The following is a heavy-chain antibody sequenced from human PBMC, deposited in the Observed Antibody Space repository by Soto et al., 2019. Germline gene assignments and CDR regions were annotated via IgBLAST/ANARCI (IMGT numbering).Heavy chain of an antibody. V-gene: IGHV4-4*02. CDR1: GGSISSSNW. J-gene: IGHJ6*02. CDR3: ASRSIAARPWYYYGMDV. CDR2: IYHSGST. Sequence: SETLSLTCAVSGGSISSSNWWSWVRQPPGKGLEWVGEIYHSGSTNYNPSLKSRVTISVDKSKNQFSLKLSSVTAADTAVYYCASRSIAARPWYYYGMDVWGQGTTVTVSS. D-gene: IGHD6-6*01.